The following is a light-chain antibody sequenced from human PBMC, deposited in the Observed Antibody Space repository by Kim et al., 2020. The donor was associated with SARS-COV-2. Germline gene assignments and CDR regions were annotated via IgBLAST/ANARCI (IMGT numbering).Light chain of an antibody. J-gene: IGLJ2*01. V-gene: IGLV3-9*01. CDR2: RNH. Sequence: SVALGQTSRLTFEGNNFGRKSVRWYPQRPGKAPVLVISRNHNRPSEIPERFSGTHSGDTATLTISRTPAGDEADYYCQIWDIDTVFGGGTQLTVL. CDR1: NFGRKS. CDR3: QIWDIDTV.